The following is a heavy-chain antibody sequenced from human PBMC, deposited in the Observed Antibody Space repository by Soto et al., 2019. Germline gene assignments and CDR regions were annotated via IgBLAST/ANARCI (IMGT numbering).Heavy chain of an antibody. Sequence: DSVKVSCKASGYTFTSYGISWVRQAPGQGLEWMGWISAYNGNTNYAQKLQGRVTMTTDTSTSTAYMELRSLRSDDTAVYYCARDMYISGCSSYPEYFQHCGQRTLVPVSS. D-gene: IGHD6-19*01. CDR3: ARDMYISGCSSYPEYFQH. J-gene: IGHJ1*01. V-gene: IGHV1-18*01. CDR1: GYTFTSYG. CDR2: ISAYNGNT.